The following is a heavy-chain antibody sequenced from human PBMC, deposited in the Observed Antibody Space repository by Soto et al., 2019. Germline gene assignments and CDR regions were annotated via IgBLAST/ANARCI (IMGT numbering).Heavy chain of an antibody. D-gene: IGHD2-2*02. V-gene: IGHV3-23*01. CDR3: AKVSYCSSTSCYTYYHYYGMDV. J-gene: IGHJ6*02. CDR1: GFTFSSYA. Sequence: GGSLRLSCAASGFTFSSYAMSWVRQAPGKGLEWVSAISGSGGSTYYADSVKGRFTISRDNSKNTLYLQMNSLRAEDTAVYYCAKVSYCSSTSCYTYYHYYGMDVWRQGTTVTVSS. CDR2: ISGSGGST.